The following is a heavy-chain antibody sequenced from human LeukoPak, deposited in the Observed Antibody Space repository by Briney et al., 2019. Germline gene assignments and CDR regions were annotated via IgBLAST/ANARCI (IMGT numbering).Heavy chain of an antibody. CDR3: ARDHGDYGAFDI. D-gene: IGHD4-17*01. CDR1: GGSISSSNW. CDR2: IYHSGST. Sequence: EPSGTLSLTCAVSGGSISSSNWWSWVRQPPGKGLEWIGEIYHSGSTNYNPSLKSRVTISVDKSKNQFSLKLGSVTAADTAVYYCARDHGDYGAFDIWGQGTMVTVSS. V-gene: IGHV4-4*02. J-gene: IGHJ3*02.